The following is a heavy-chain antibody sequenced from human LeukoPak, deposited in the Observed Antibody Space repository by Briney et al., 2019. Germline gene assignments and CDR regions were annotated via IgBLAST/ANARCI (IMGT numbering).Heavy chain of an antibody. V-gene: IGHV4-30-4*01. Sequence: SETLSLTCTVSGGSISSGDYYWSWIRQPPGKGLEWIGYIYYSGSTYYNPSLKSRVTISVDTSKNQFSLKLSSVTAADTAVYYCARAHIVVVVAASPYNWFDPWGQGTLVTVSS. J-gene: IGHJ5*02. CDR1: GGSISSGDYY. D-gene: IGHD2-15*01. CDR2: IYYSGST. CDR3: ARAHIVVVVAASPYNWFDP.